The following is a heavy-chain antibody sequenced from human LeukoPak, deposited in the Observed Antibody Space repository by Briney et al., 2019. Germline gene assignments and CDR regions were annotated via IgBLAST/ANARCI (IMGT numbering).Heavy chain of an antibody. J-gene: IGHJ4*02. V-gene: IGHV4-4*02. D-gene: IGHD4-17*01. CDR3: ARASHDYGDYSHFDY. CDR1: GGSISSRNW. Sequence: SETLSLTCAVSGGSISSRNWWSWVRQPPGKGLEWIGEIYHSGSTNYNPSLKTRVTISVDKSKNQFSLKLSFVTAADTAVYYCARASHDYGDYSHFDYWGQGTLVTVSS. CDR2: IYHSGST.